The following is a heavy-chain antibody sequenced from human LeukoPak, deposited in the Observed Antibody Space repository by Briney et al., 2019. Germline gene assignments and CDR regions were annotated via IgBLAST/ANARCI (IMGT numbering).Heavy chain of an antibody. J-gene: IGHJ4*02. Sequence: GGSLRLSCAASGFTFSSYWMSWVRQAPGKGLEWVANIKQDGSEKYYVDSVKGRFTISRDNAKNSLYLQMNSLRAEDTAVYYCARTSSRSSSWYEAFDYWGQGTLVTVSS. CDR1: GFTFSSYW. CDR3: ARTSSRSSSWYEAFDY. D-gene: IGHD6-13*01. CDR2: IKQDGSEK. V-gene: IGHV3-7*01.